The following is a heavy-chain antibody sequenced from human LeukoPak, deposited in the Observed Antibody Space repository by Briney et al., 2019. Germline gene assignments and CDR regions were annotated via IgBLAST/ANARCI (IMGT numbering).Heavy chain of an antibody. J-gene: IGHJ3*02. CDR3: AKDRLSGSYYDGAFDI. V-gene: IGHV1-69*06. CDR1: GGTFSSYA. Sequence: GSSVKVSCKASGGTFSSYAISWVRQAPGQGLEWMGGIIPIFGTANYAQKFQGRVTITADKSTSTAYMELSSLRSEDTAVYYCAKDRLSGSYYDGAFDIWGQGTMVTVSS. CDR2: IIPIFGTA. D-gene: IGHD1-26*01.